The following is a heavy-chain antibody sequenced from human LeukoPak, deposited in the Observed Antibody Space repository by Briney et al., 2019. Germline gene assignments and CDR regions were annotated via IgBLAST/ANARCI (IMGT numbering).Heavy chain of an antibody. Sequence: GRSLRLSCAASGFTFSSYAMHWVRQGPGKGLEWVGTISYHGNNEYYADSVKGRFTISRDNAKNSLYLQMNSLRAEDTAVYYCARGGWNYVFNYWGQGTLVTVSS. CDR1: GFTFSSYA. CDR3: ARGGWNYVFNY. J-gene: IGHJ4*02. D-gene: IGHD1-7*01. V-gene: IGHV3-30-3*01. CDR2: ISYHGNNE.